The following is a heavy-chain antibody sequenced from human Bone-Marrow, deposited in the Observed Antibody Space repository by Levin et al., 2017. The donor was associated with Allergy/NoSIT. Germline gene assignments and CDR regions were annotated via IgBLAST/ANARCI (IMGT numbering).Heavy chain of an antibody. CDR2: VSGSGAST. CDR3: AKMGEEFLAGYCCGSECSNYFEY. CDR1: GFTFSAYA. D-gene: IGHD2-15*01. J-gene: IGHJ4*02. Sequence: GGSLRLSCAASGFTFSAYAMSWVRQAPGKGLEWVSGVSGSGASTYHAASVKGRFTISRDNSKKTLYMQVNSLRAEDTAVYYCAKMGEEFLAGYCCGSECSNYFEYWGQGTLVAVSS. V-gene: IGHV3-23*01.